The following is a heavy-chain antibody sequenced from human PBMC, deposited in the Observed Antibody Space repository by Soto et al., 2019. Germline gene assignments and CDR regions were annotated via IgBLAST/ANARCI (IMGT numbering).Heavy chain of an antibody. Sequence: SETLSLTCTVSGGSISSCGYYWGWIRLPPGKGLEWIGSIYYSGSTYYNPSLKSRVTISVDTSKNQFSLKLSSVTAADTAVYYCAGGETYYYDSSGYFFDYWGQGTLVTVSS. V-gene: IGHV4-39*01. CDR2: IYYSGST. CDR1: GGSISSCGYY. D-gene: IGHD3-22*01. CDR3: AGGETYYYDSSGYFFDY. J-gene: IGHJ4*02.